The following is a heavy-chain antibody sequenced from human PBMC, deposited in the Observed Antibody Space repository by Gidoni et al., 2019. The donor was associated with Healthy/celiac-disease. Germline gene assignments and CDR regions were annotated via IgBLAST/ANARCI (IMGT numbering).Heavy chain of an antibody. CDR3: ARDPQLSSWIGGYYYGMDV. V-gene: IGHV1-18*01. CDR1: GYTFTSYG. Sequence: QVQLVQSGAEVKKPGASVQVSCKASGYTFTSYGISWVRQAPGQGLEWMGWISAYNGNTNYAQKLQGRVTMTTDTSTSTAYMELRSLRSDDTAVYYCARDPQLSSWIGGYYYGMDVWGQGTTVTVSS. D-gene: IGHD6-13*01. CDR2: ISAYNGNT. J-gene: IGHJ6*02.